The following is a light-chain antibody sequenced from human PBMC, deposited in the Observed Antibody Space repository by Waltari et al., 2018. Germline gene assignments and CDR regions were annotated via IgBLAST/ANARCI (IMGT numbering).Light chain of an antibody. J-gene: IGLJ3*02. CDR1: SGYSSNV. V-gene: IGLV4-69*01. CDR3: QTGGHGTWV. CDR2: VNSDGSH. Sequence: LVLTQSPSASASLGASVKLTCTLSSGYSSNVIAWLQQQPGKGPRYLMKVNSDGSHRKGDDIPDRFSASKAGPECQLTISSLQSEDEADYFCQTGGHGTWVFGGGTKLTVL.